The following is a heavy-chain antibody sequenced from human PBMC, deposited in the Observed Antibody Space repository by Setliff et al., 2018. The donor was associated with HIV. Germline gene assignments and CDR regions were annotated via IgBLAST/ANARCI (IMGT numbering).Heavy chain of an antibody. CDR3: ARGDTYYHDRSGYVKSALDAFDI. D-gene: IGHD3-22*01. Sequence: SETLSLTCTVSGGSISSYYWSWIRQPAGKGLEWIGHIYTSGSTNYNPSLKSRVTISVDMSKNQFSLKLNSVTAADTAVYHCARGDTYYHDRSGYVKSALDAFDIWGRGTMVTVSS. CDR2: IYTSGST. CDR1: GGSISSYY. J-gene: IGHJ3*02. V-gene: IGHV4-4*07.